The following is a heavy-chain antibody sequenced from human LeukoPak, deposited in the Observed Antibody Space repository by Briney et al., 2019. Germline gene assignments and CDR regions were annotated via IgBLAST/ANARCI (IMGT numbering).Heavy chain of an antibody. Sequence: PGGSLRLSCAVSGFTFSDYYMDWVRQAPGKGLEWVGRIQTKVNSYTTEYAASVKGSFTISGDDSKNSLYLQMNSLITEDTAVYYCDRVRGGLWYAFDIWGQGTMVTVSS. CDR3: DRVRGGLWYAFDI. J-gene: IGHJ3*02. D-gene: IGHD2-8*02. CDR2: IQTKVNSYTT. CDR1: GFTFSDYY. V-gene: IGHV3-72*01.